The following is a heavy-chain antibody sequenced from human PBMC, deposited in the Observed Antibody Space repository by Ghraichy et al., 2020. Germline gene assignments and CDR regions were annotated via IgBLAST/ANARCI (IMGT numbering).Heavy chain of an antibody. CDR1: GFTFSSYA. Sequence: GGSLRLSCAASGFTFSSYAMSWVRQAPGKGLEWVSAISGSGGSKSYADPVTGRFTISSYNYKKKLYLKMKSLRAKDTAVYYCAKDVVGDHFDYWGQGTLVTVSS. CDR3: AKDVVGDHFDY. D-gene: IGHD1-26*01. CDR2: ISGSGGSK. J-gene: IGHJ4*02. V-gene: IGHV3-23*01.